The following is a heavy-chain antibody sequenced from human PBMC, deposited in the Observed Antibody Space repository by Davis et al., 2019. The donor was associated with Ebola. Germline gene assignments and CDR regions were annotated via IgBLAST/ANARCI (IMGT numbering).Heavy chain of an antibody. J-gene: IGHJ4*02. CDR2: IRYDGSNK. CDR3: AEQQLLD. Sequence: GESLKISCAASGFTVSSNYMSWVRQAPGKGLEWVAFIRYDGSNKYYADSVKGRFTISRDNSKNTLYLQMNSLRAEDTAVYYCAEQQLLDWGQGTLVTVSS. CDR1: GFTVSSNY. V-gene: IGHV3-30*02. D-gene: IGHD6-13*01.